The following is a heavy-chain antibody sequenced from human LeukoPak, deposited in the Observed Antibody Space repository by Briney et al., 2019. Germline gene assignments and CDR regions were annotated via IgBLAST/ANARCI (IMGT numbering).Heavy chain of an antibody. J-gene: IGHJ4*02. CDR1: GGSISSGGYY. Sequence: SQTLSLTCTVSGGSISSGGYYWSWIRQHPGKGLEWIGYIYYSGSTYYNPSLKSRVTISVDTSKNQFSLKLSSVTAADTAVYYCARHNCSSISCHHSVDYWGQGTLVTVSS. D-gene: IGHD2-2*01. CDR2: IYYSGST. CDR3: ARHNCSSISCHHSVDY. V-gene: IGHV4-31*03.